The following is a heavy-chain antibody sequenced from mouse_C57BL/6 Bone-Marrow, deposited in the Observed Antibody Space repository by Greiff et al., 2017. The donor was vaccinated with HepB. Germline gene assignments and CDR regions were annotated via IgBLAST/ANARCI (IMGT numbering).Heavy chain of an antibody. V-gene: IGHV1-64*01. J-gene: IGHJ2*01. CDR2: IHPNSGST. CDR1: GYTFTSYW. Sequence: VQLQQSGAELVKPGASVKLSCKASGYTFTSYWMHWVKQRPGQGLEWIGMIHPNSGSTNYNEKFKSKATLTVDKSSSTAYMQLSSLTSEDSAVYYCASGNYYGSSFDYWGQGTTLTVSS. D-gene: IGHD1-1*01. CDR3: ASGNYYGSSFDY.